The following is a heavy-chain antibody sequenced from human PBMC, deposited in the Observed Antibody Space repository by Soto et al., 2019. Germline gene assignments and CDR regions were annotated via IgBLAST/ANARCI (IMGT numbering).Heavy chain of an antibody. J-gene: IGHJ5*02. Sequence: SETLSLTCTVSGDSITSYYWSWIRQPPGKGLKWIGYIYYSGGTNYNPSLKSRVTISVDTSKNQFSLRLSSVTAADTAVYYCARDLVAGWFDPWGQGTLVTVSS. CDR3: ARDLVAGWFDP. CDR1: GDSITSYY. D-gene: IGHD6-13*01. V-gene: IGHV4-59*01. CDR2: IYYSGGT.